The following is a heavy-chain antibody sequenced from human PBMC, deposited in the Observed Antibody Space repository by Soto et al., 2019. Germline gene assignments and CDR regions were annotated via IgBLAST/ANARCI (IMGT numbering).Heavy chain of an antibody. J-gene: IGHJ6*02. CDR1: GGSFSGNY. CDR3: ARGNSYYGLDV. CDR2: FSDSGST. Sequence: PSETLSLTCAVYGGSFSGNYWSWIRQPPGKGLEWIGEFSDSGSTNYNPSLKSRGIISEDMSKSQFSLKLSSVTAADPAVYYCARGNSYYGLDVWGQGTTVTVSS. V-gene: IGHV4-34*01.